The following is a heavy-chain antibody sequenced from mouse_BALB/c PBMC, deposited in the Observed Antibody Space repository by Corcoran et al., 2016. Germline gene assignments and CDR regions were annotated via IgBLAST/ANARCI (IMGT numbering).Heavy chain of an antibody. Sequence: EVKLLESGGGLVQPGGSLKLSCAASGFDFSRYWMSWVRQAPGKGLEWIGEINPDSSTINYTPSLKDKFIISRDNAKNTLYLQMSRVRSEDTALYYCARGGYYVSSYKRDFDYWGQGTTLTVSS. J-gene: IGHJ2*01. CDR1: GFDFSRYW. D-gene: IGHD1-1*01. V-gene: IGHV4-1*02. CDR2: INPDSSTI. CDR3: ARGGYYVSSYKRDFDY.